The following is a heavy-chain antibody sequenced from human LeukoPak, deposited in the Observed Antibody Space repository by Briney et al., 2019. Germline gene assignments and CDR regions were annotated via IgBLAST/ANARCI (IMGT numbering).Heavy chain of an antibody. D-gene: IGHD3-10*01. J-gene: IGHJ4*02. CDR1: GGSISSYY. V-gene: IGHV4-59*01. CDR2: IYYSGST. Sequence: SETLSLTCTVSGGSISSYYWSWIRQPPGKGLEWIGYIYYSGSTNYNPSLKSRVTISVDTSKNQFSLKLSSVTAADTAVYYCAKDGSLWFGELFYYFDYWGQGTLVTVSS. CDR3: AKDGSLWFGELFYYFDY.